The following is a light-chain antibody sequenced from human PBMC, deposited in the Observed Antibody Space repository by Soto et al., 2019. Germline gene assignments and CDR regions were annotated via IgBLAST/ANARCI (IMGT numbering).Light chain of an antibody. CDR1: SSDVGGYNY. CDR3: SSYAGINKSV. CDR2: EVS. Sequence: QSALTQPPSASGSPGQSVTISCTGTSSDVGGYNYVSWYQQHPGKAPKLMIYEVSKRPSGVPDRFSGSKSGNTASLTVSGLQAEDAADYYCSSYAGINKSVFGGGTKRTVL. J-gene: IGLJ3*02. V-gene: IGLV2-8*01.